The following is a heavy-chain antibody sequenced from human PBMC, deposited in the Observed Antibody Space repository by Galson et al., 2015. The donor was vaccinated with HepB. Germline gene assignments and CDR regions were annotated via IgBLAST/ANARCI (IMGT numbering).Heavy chain of an antibody. J-gene: IGHJ4*02. D-gene: IGHD2-2*02. CDR1: GFTFNDYY. CDR2: ISGSGSTI. Sequence: SLRLSCAASGFTFNDYYMSWIRQAPGKGLEWVSYISGSGSTINYADSVKGRFTVSRDNAKNSLYLQMNSLRAEDTAVYYCARDFALYCSSTTCHTARADYWGQGTLVTVSS. CDR3: ARDFALYCSSTTCHTARADY. V-gene: IGHV3-11*01.